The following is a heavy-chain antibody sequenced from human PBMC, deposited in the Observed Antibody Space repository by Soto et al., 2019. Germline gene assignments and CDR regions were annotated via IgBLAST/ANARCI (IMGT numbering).Heavy chain of an antibody. V-gene: IGHV1-18*01. D-gene: IGHD6-13*01. CDR3: ARVQSSWYEERWFDP. CDR2: ISAYNGNT. J-gene: IGHJ5*02. Sequence: GASVKVSCKASGYTFTSYGISWVRQAPGQGLEWMGWISAYNGNTNYAQKLQGRVTMTTDTSTSTAYMELRSLRSDDTAVYYCARVQSSWYEERWFDPWGQGTLVTVYS. CDR1: GYTFTSYG.